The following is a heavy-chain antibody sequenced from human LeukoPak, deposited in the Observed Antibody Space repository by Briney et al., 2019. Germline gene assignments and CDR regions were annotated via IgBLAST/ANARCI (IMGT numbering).Heavy chain of an antibody. V-gene: IGHV4-30-4*01. J-gene: IGHJ3*02. CDR1: GGSISSGDYY. D-gene: IGHD3-10*01. CDR3: ASDMVRGVMVHAFDI. Sequence: SQTLSLTCTVSGGSISSGDYYWSWIRQPPGKGLEWIGYIYYSGSTYYNPSLKSRVTISVGTSKNQFSLKLSSVTAADTAVYYCASDMVRGVMVHAFDIWGQGTMVTVSS. CDR2: IYYSGST.